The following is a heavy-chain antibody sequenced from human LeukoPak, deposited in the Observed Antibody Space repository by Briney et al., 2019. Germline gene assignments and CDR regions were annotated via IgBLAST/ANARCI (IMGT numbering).Heavy chain of an antibody. J-gene: IGHJ4*02. CDR1: GFTFSSYS. CDR3: ARTLGYCSGGSCEGGLDY. Sequence: GGSLRLSCAASGFTFSSYSMNWVRQAPGKGLEWVSSISSSSSYIYYADSVKDRFTISRDNAKNSLYLQMNSLRAEDTAVYYCARTLGYCSGGSCEGGLDYWGQGTLVTVSS. V-gene: IGHV3-21*01. CDR2: ISSSSSYI. D-gene: IGHD2-15*01.